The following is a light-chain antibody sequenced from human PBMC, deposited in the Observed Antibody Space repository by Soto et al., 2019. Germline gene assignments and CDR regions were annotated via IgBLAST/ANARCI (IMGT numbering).Light chain of an antibody. CDR3: QQYNNWPPNT. CDR1: QSVSSN. V-gene: IGKV3-15*01. Sequence: EIVMTQSPATLSVSPGERATLSCRASQSVSSNLAWYQQKPGQAPRLLLYDASTRATGIPARFSGSRSGTEFTLTISSLQSEDFAVYYCQQYNNWPPNTFGQGTKLEIK. J-gene: IGKJ2*01. CDR2: DAS.